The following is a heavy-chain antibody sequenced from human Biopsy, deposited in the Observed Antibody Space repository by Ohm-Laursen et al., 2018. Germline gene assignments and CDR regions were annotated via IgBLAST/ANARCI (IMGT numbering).Heavy chain of an antibody. J-gene: IGHJ3*02. CDR2: ISYSRDT. CDR3: AKHGSGWTGDDAFHI. V-gene: IGHV4-59*08. Sequence: TLSLTCTVSGGSISGSSWSWIRQAPGKGLEWIGYISYSRDTNCNPSLKSRITISVDTSKNQFSLKLTSVTAADTAVYYCAKHGSGWTGDDAFHIWGQGTMVTVSS. CDR1: GGSISGSS. D-gene: IGHD6-19*01.